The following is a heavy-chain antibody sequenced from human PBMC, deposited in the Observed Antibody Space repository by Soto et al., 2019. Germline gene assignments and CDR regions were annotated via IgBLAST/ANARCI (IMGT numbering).Heavy chain of an antibody. V-gene: IGHV4-39*01. Sequence: SETLSLTCTVSGASISSSSYYWGWIRQPPGKGLEWIGSIYYSGSTSYNPSLKSRVTMSVDTSKNQFSLKLSSVTAADTAVYYCARPDGSGYFYFDCWGQGTLVTVSS. CDR3: ARPDGSGYFYFDC. CDR1: GASISSSSYY. CDR2: IYYSGST. D-gene: IGHD3-22*01. J-gene: IGHJ4*02.